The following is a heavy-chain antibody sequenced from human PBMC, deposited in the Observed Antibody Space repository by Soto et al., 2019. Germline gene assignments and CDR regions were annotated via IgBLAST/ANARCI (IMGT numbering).Heavy chain of an antibody. CDR1: GFSFTGYY. D-gene: IGHD6-6*01. CDR2: INAHSGGT. J-gene: IGHJ5*02. Sequence: ASVKVSCKASGFSFTGYYIHWLRQAPGQGLEWMGWINAHSGGTEYAQKFQGRVTSTRDTSIATAYLTLTSLTSDDTALYYCAKDLTRQLAYWLDPWGQGTQVTVSS. CDR3: AKDLTRQLAYWLDP. V-gene: IGHV1-2*02.